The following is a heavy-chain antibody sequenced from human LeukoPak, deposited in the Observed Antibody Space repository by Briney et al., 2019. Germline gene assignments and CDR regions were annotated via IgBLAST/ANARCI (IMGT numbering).Heavy chain of an antibody. CDR2: ISAYSGNT. Sequence: GASVKVSCKASGYTFTNYGIFWVRQAPGQGLEWMGWISAYSGNTNYAQKLQGRVTMTTDTSTSTAYMELRSLRSDDTAVYYCASGRSYYDFWSGYYPFDYWGQGTLVTVSS. D-gene: IGHD3-3*01. CDR1: GYTFTNYG. CDR3: ASGRSYYDFWSGYYPFDY. J-gene: IGHJ4*02. V-gene: IGHV1-18*01.